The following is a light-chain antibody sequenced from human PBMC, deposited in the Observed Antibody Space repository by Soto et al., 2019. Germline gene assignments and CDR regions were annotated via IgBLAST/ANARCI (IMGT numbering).Light chain of an antibody. CDR3: QQRNNWPWT. Sequence: TVMTQSPATLSVSPGERATLSCRASQGLGTNLAWYQQRPGQAPRLLIYAASNRAAGIPARFGASGSATDFTLTISSLEPEDFAFYYCQQRNNWPWTFGQGTKVDIK. J-gene: IGKJ1*01. V-gene: IGKV3-11*01. CDR2: AAS. CDR1: QGLGTN.